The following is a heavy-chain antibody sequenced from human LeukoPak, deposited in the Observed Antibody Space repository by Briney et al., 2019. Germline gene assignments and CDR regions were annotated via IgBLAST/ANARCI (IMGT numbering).Heavy chain of an antibody. J-gene: IGHJ4*02. CDR2: ISAYNGNT. V-gene: IGHV1-18*01. D-gene: IGHD6-13*01. Sequence: ASVKVSCKASGYTFTSYGISWVRQAPGQGLEWMGWISAYNGNTNYAQKLQGRVTMTTDTSTSTAYMELRSLGSDDTAVYYCARGRSPLRIAAAMYYFDYWGQGTLVTVSS. CDR1: GYTFTSYG. CDR3: ARGRSPLRIAAAMYYFDY.